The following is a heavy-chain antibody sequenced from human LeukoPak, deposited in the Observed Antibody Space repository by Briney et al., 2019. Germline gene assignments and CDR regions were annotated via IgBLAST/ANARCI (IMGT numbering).Heavy chain of an antibody. J-gene: IGHJ4*02. D-gene: IGHD3-10*01. CDR3: AKLSDYGSGSAGFDY. V-gene: IGHV3-23*01. CDR1: GFTFSGYA. CDR2: ISGSGGST. Sequence: GGSLRLSCAASGFTFSGYAMSWVRQAPGKGLEWVSAISGSGGSTYYADSVKGRFTISRDNSKNTLYLQMNSLRAEDTAVYYCAKLSDYGSGSAGFDYWGQGTLVTVSS.